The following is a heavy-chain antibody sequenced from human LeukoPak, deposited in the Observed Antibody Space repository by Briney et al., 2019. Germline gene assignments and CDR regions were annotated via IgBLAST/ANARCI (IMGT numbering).Heavy chain of an antibody. CDR1: GFTFSSYG. CDR3: ARSLGWYQVDY. V-gene: IGHV3-33*01. CDR2: IWYDGSNK. Sequence: PGGSLRLSCAVSGFTFSSYGMHWDRQAPGKGLEWVAVIWYDGSNKNYADSVKGRFTISRDNSKNTLFLQMNSLRAEDTAVYYCARSLGWYQVDYWGQGTLVTVSS. D-gene: IGHD6-19*01. J-gene: IGHJ4*02.